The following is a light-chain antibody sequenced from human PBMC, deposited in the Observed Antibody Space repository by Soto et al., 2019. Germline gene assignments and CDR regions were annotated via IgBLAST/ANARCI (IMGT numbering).Light chain of an antibody. J-gene: IGLJ1*01. CDR1: SSDVGGYNY. V-gene: IGLV2-14*01. Sequence: QSFLTRPASVSGSPGQSITRSCTGTSSDVGGYNYVSWYQQHPGKAPKLMIYEVSNRPSGVSNRFSGSKSGNTASLTISGLQAEDEADYYCSSYTSSSTYVFGTGTKVTVL. CDR2: EVS. CDR3: SSYTSSSTYV.